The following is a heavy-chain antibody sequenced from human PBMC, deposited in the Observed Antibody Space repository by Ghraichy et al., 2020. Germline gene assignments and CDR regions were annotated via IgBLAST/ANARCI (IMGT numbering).Heavy chain of an antibody. Sequence: ASLKISCKASGYTFTSYDINWVRQATGQGLEWMGWMNPNSINTVYAQKFQGRVTMTRNTSITTAYMELSSLRSEDTAVYYCARGVGNGFDPWGQGTLVTVSS. V-gene: IGHV1-8*01. CDR3: ARGVGNGFDP. J-gene: IGHJ5*02. D-gene: IGHD7-27*01. CDR1: GYTFTSYD. CDR2: MNPNSINT.